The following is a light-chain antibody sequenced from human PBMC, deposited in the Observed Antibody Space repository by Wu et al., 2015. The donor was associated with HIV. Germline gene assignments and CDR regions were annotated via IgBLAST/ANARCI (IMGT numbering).Light chain of an antibody. Sequence: EIVLTQSPGTLSLSPGERATLSCRASQSVSSSYLAWYQQKPGQAPRLLIYGASSRATDIPDRFSGSGSGTDFTLTISRLEPEDFAVYYCQQYGSSPRTF. CDR1: QSVSSSY. J-gene: IGKJ1*01. CDR3: QQYGSSPRT. CDR2: GAS. V-gene: IGKV3-20*01.